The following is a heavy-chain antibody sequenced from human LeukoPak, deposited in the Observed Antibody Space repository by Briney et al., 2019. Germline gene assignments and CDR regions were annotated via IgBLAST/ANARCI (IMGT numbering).Heavy chain of an antibody. D-gene: IGHD1-20*01. V-gene: IGHV1-8*01. J-gene: IGHJ4*02. CDR2: MNPNSGNT. CDR3: ARVSKDNWAPFDY. Sequence: ASVKVSCKASGYTFTSYDINWVRQATGQGLEWMGWMNPNSGNTGYAQKFQGRVTMTRNTSISTAYMELSSLRSEDTAVYYCARVSKDNWAPFDYWGQGTLVTVSS. CDR1: GYTFTSYD.